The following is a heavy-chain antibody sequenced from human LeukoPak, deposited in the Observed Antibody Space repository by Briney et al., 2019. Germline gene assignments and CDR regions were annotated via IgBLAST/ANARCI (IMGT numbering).Heavy chain of an antibody. Sequence: GGSLRLSCAASGFTFTTFWMTWVRQAPGKGLEWVANISPDGRDKYYVDSVKGRFTISRDTSKNTLYLQMNSLRAEDTAVYYCANAQWFLDYWGQGTLVTVSS. V-gene: IGHV3-7*03. CDR3: ANAQWFLDY. CDR2: ISPDGRDK. CDR1: GFTFTTFW. D-gene: IGHD3-22*01. J-gene: IGHJ4*02.